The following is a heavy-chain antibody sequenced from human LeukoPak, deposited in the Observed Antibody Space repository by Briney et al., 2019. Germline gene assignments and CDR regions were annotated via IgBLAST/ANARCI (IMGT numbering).Heavy chain of an antibody. CDR2: IAPMFEKA. CDR3: AREVIVHHPAFGD. V-gene: IGHV1-69*01. D-gene: IGHD2-15*01. Sequence: SVKVFCKTSGDSFTTYSISWVRQAPGQGLEWMGDIAPMFEKANYARKFQGRVTMTADQSTSTVYMELSSLESDDTAIYYCAREVIVHHPAFGDWGQGTQVTVSS. CDR1: GDSFTTYS. J-gene: IGHJ1*01.